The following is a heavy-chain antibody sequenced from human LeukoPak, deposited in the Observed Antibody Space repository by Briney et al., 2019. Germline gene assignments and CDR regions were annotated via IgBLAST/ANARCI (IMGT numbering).Heavy chain of an antibody. CDR3: ARDSVV. Sequence: PGGSLRLSCAASKFTFSSYGMHWVRQAPGKGLEWVSVIYSGGSTYYADSVKGRFTISRDNSKNTLYLQMNSLRAEDTAVYYCARDSVVWGQGTLVTVSS. J-gene: IGHJ4*02. CDR1: KFTFSSYG. CDR2: IYSGGST. D-gene: IGHD2-15*01. V-gene: IGHV3-53*01.